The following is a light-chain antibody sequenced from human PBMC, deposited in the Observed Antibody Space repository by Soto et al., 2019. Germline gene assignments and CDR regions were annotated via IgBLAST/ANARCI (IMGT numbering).Light chain of an antibody. V-gene: IGLV1-40*01. CDR2: GNT. CDR3: QSFDSSRFYV. J-gene: IGLJ1*01. Sequence: QSVLTQPPSVSGAPGQRVTISCTGSSSNIGAIYDVQWYQQLPGAAPKLLIYGNTNRPSGVPDRFSGSKSGTSASLAITGLQAEDEADYYCQSFDSSRFYVFGTGTKVTVL. CDR1: SSNIGAIYD.